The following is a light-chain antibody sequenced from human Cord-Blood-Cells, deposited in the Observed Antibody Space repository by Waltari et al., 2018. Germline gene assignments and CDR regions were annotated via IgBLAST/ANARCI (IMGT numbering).Light chain of an antibody. CDR2: DVS. CDR1: SSDVGGYNY. Sequence: ASVSGSPGQSITISCTGTSSDVGGYNYVSWYQQHPGKAPKLMIYDVSNRPSGVSNRFSGSKSGNTASRTISGLQAEDEADYYGSSYTSSSTLVFGGGTKLTVL. CDR3: SSYTSSSTLV. J-gene: IGLJ3*02. V-gene: IGLV2-14*01.